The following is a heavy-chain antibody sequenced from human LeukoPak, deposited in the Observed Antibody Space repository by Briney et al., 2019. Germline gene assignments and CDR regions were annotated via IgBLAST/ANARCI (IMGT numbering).Heavy chain of an antibody. CDR1: GFTFGDYA. J-gene: IGHJ5*02. CDR3: TRSPLSHSSGWYLHDP. Sequence: GGSLRLSCTDSGFTFGDYAMSWFRQAPGKGLEWVGFIRSKAYGGTTEYAASVKGRFTISRDDSKSIAYLQMNSLKTEDTAVYYCTRSPLSHSSGWYLHDPWGQGTLVTVSS. D-gene: IGHD6-19*01. V-gene: IGHV3-49*03. CDR2: IRSKAYGGTT.